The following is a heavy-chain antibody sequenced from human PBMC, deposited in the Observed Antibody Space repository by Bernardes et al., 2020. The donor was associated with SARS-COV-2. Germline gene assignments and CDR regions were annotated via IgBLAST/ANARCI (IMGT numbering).Heavy chain of an antibody. D-gene: IGHD1-1*01. Sequence: GGSLRLSCAASGFTFSSYWMHWVRQTPGEGLMWVSRINTDGSVTDYAASVKGRFTISRDNAKNTLYLQMNSLRAEDTAVYYCANFGLYTTGSWGQGTLVTVSS. V-gene: IGHV3-74*01. CDR2: INTDGSVT. CDR3: ANFGLYTTGS. CDR1: GFTFSSYW. J-gene: IGHJ4*02.